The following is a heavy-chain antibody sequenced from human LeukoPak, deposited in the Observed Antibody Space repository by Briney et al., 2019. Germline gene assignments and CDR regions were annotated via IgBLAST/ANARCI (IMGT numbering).Heavy chain of an antibody. V-gene: IGHV4-39*01. Sequence: SETLSLTCTVSGGSISSSSYYWGWLRQPPGKGLEWIGSIYYSGSTYYNPSLKSRVTISVDKNKNQFSLKLSAVTAADTAVYYCARHWRYFVWLALLWFDPWGQGTLVTVSS. CDR1: GGSISSSSYY. J-gene: IGHJ5*02. CDR2: IYYSGST. D-gene: IGHD3-9*01. CDR3: ARHWRYFVWLALLWFDP.